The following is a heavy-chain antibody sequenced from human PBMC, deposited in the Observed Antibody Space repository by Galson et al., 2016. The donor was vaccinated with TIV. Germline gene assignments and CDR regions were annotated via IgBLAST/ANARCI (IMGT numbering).Heavy chain of an antibody. CDR1: GFTFSRYG. J-gene: IGHJ6*02. D-gene: IGHD5-24*01. CDR2: IWYDGSKE. V-gene: IGHV3-33*01. Sequence: SLRLSCAASGFTFSRYGMHWVRQVPGKGLEWVAVIWYDGSKEYYVDSVKGRFTISRDNSKSTLYLQMNSLRADDTGAYYCARDSATENPGKNYYYYSGMNVWGQGTTVTVSS. CDR3: ARDSATENPGKNYYYYSGMNV.